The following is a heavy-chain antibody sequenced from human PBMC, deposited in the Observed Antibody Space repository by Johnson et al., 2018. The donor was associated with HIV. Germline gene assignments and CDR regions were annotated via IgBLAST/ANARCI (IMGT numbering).Heavy chain of an antibody. CDR2: MSYNASNK. V-gene: IGHV3-30*01. D-gene: IGHD6-19*01. Sequence: QVQLVESGGGLLQPGRSLRLSCAASAFTFSNDAIHWVRPAPGNWLEWVAIMSYNASNKYYAYSVKGLFTISRDNSKNTLYLQMNSLKAEETAVYYCAKGGSAVAVAFDIWGQGTMVTVSS. CDR1: AFTFSNDA. J-gene: IGHJ3*02. CDR3: AKGGSAVAVAFDI.